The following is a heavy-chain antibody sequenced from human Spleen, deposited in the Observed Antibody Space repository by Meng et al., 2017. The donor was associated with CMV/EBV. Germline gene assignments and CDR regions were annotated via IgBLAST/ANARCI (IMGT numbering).Heavy chain of an antibody. V-gene: IGHV3-30*04. J-gene: IGHJ6*02. Sequence: GGSLRLSCAASGFTFSSYAMHWVRQAPGKGLEWVAVISYDGSNKYYADSVKGRFTISRDNAKNSLYLQMNSLRAEDTAVYYCARDLYYYDSSGYDYYYGMDVWGQGTTVTVSS. CDR1: GFTFSSYA. CDR2: ISYDGSNK. CDR3: ARDLYYYDSSGYDYYYGMDV. D-gene: IGHD3-22*01.